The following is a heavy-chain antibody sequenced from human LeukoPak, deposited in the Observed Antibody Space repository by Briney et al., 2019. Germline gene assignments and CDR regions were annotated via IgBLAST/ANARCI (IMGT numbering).Heavy chain of an antibody. D-gene: IGHD1-26*01. CDR2: IYYSGST. CDR3: SREGGSYYFDY. CDR1: GGSISSGGYY. Sequence: SETLSLTCTVSGGSISSGGYYWSWIRQHPGKGLEWIGYIYYSGSTYYNPSLKSRVTISVDTSKNQFSLKLSSVTAADTAVYYCSREGGSYYFDYWGQGTLVTVSS. J-gene: IGHJ4*02. V-gene: IGHV4-31*03.